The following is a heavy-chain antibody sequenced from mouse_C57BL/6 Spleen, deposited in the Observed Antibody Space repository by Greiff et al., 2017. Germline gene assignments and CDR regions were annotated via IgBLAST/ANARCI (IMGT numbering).Heavy chain of an antibody. CDR2: IDPSDSYT. V-gene: IGHV1-69*01. CDR1: GYTFTSYW. J-gene: IGHJ2*01. D-gene: IGHD2-3*01. Sequence: QVQLQQPGAELVMPGASVKLSCKASGYTFTSYWMHWVKQRPGQGLEWIGEIDPSDSYTNYNQKFKGKSTLTVDKSSSTAYMQLSSLTSADSAVYYCARRGIDGYPYYFDYGGQGTTLTVSS. CDR3: ARRGIDGYPYYFDY.